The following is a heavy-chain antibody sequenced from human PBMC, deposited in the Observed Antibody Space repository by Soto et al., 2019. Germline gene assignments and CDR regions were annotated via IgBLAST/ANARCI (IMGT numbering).Heavy chain of an antibody. CDR3: AKDTTAGAFDY. J-gene: IGHJ4*02. CDR2: ISWNSGSI. D-gene: IGHD6-25*01. Sequence: EVQLVESGGGLVQPGRSPRLSCAASGFTFDDYAMHWVRQAPGKGLEWVSGISWNSGSIGYADSVKGRFTISRDNAKNSLYLQMNSLRAEDTALYYCAKDTTAGAFDYWGQGTLVTVSS. CDR1: GFTFDDYA. V-gene: IGHV3-9*01.